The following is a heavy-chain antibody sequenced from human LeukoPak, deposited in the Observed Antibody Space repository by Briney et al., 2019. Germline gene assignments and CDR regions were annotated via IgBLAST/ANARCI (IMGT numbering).Heavy chain of an antibody. CDR3: ARGLGNSSPIDY. V-gene: IGHV1-69*13. J-gene: IGHJ4*02. CDR1: GGTFSSYA. Sequence: ASVKVSCKASGGTFSSYAISWVRQAPGQGLEWMGGIIPIFGTANYAQKFQGRVTITADESTSTAYMELSSLRSEDTAVYYCARGLGNSSPIDYWGQGTLVTVSS. CDR2: IIPIFGTA. D-gene: IGHD1-26*01.